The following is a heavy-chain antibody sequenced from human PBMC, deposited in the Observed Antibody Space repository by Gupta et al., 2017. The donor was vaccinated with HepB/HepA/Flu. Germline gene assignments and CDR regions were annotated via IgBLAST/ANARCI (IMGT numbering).Heavy chain of an antibody. Sequence: EVQLVQSGAEVKKPGESLKISCKGSGYSFTSYWIGWVRQMPGKGLEWMGIIYPGDSDTRYSPSFQGQVTISADKSISTAYLQWSSLKASDTAMYYCARHGRDILTGYYLPDYMDVWGKGTTVTVSS. V-gene: IGHV5-51*01. CDR3: ARHGRDILTGYYLPDYMDV. CDR2: IYPGDSDT. CDR1: GYSFTSYW. J-gene: IGHJ6*03. D-gene: IGHD3-9*01.